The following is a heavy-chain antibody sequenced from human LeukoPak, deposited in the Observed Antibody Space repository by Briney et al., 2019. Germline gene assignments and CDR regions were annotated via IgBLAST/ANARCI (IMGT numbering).Heavy chain of an antibody. Sequence: PGRSLRLSCAASGFTVSSNYMSWVRQAPGKGLEWVSVIYSGGSTYYADSVKGRFTISRDNSKNTLYLQMNSLRAEDTAVYYCARWIQLWSIPNGMDVWGQGTTVTVSS. CDR1: GFTVSSNY. CDR3: ARWIQLWSIPNGMDV. J-gene: IGHJ6*02. CDR2: IYSGGST. D-gene: IGHD5-18*01. V-gene: IGHV3-66*01.